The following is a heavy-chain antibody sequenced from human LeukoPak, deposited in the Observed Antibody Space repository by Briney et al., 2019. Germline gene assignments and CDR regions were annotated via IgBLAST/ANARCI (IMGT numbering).Heavy chain of an antibody. D-gene: IGHD2-21*02. CDR3: ARLPRYTYCGGDCYSGLFDY. V-gene: IGHV4-39*01. Sequence: PSETLSLTCTVSGGSISRSSYNWGWISQPPGKGLEWVGSFHYSGSTYYNPSLKSRLTISVDTSKNQFSLNLSSVTAADTAVYYCARLPRYTYCGGDCYSGLFDYWGQGTLVTVSS. CDR1: GGSISRSSYN. CDR2: FHYSGST. J-gene: IGHJ4*02.